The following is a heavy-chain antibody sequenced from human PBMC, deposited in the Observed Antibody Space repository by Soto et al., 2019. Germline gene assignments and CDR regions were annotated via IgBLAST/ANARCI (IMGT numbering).Heavy chain of an antibody. CDR1: GGSISSSSYY. CDR2: IYYSGST. CDR3: ARRGYCSGGSCYPTPFDY. Sequence: PSETLCLTCTVSGGSISSSSYYWGWVRQPPGKGLGWIGSIYYSGSTYYNPSLKSRVTISVDTSKNQFSLKLSSVTAADTAVYYCARRGYCSGGSCYPTPFDYWGQG. D-gene: IGHD2-15*01. V-gene: IGHV4-39*01. J-gene: IGHJ4*02.